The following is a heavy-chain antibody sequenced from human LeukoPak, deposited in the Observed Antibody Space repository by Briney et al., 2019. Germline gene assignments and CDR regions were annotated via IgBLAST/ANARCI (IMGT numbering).Heavy chain of an antibody. J-gene: IGHJ5*02. CDR1: GYTFTGYY. CDR3: ARDPGCGGDCYSPWFDP. V-gene: IGHV1-18*04. D-gene: IGHD2-21*02. Sequence: GASVKVSCKASGYTFTGYYMHWVRQAPGQGLEWMGWISAYNGNTNYAQKLQGRVTMTTDTSTSTAYMELRSLRSDDTAVYYCARDPGCGGDCYSPWFDPWGQGTLVTVSS. CDR2: ISAYNGNT.